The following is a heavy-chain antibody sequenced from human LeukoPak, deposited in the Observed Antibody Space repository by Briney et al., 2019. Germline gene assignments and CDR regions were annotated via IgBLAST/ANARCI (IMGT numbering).Heavy chain of an antibody. CDR2: ISSSSSYI. D-gene: IGHD6-13*01. Sequence: NPGGSLRLSCAASGFTFSSYSMNWVRQAPGKGLEWVSSISSSSSYIYYADSVKGRFTISRDNAKNSLYLQMNSLRAEDTAVYYCARDRRQQLVFKIRRPPQGFDYWGQGTLVTVSS. CDR1: GFTFSSYS. CDR3: ARDRRQQLVFKIRRPPQGFDY. J-gene: IGHJ4*02. V-gene: IGHV3-21*01.